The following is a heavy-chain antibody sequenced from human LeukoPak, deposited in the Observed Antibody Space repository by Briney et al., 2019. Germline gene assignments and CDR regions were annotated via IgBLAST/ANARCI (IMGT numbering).Heavy chain of an antibody. CDR2: ISSSSSTI. V-gene: IGHV3-48*02. CDR1: GFTFSSYS. D-gene: IGHD5-12*01. J-gene: IGHJ4*02. Sequence: PGGSLRLSCAASGFTFSSYSMNWVRQAPGKGLGWVSYISSSSSTIYYADSGKARFTISRDNAKNSLYLQMHSLRDEHTAVYYCAGLDIVAPSSSYWGQGTLVTVSS. CDR3: AGLDIVAPSSSY.